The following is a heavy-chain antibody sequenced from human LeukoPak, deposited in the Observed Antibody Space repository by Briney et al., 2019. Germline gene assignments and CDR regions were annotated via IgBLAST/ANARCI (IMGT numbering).Heavy chain of an antibody. J-gene: IGHJ4*02. V-gene: IGHV3-30*02. CDR3: AKDAGWSFDY. CDR1: GFTFSNYG. D-gene: IGHD6-19*01. Sequence: PGGSLGLSCAASGFTFSNYGMHWVRQAPGKGLEWVAFIRHDGSDKHYAESVKGRFTISRDNSKNTLYLQMDSLRGEDTAVYYCAKDAGWSFDYWGQGTLVTVSS. CDR2: IRHDGSDK.